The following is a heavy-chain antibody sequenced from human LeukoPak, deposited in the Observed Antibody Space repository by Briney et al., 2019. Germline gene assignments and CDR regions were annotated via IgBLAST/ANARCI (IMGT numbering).Heavy chain of an antibody. V-gene: IGHV3-64*01. CDR2: ITNAGSYT. Sequence: GGSLRLSCAASGFSFSSSAMHWVRQAPGKGLEYVSAITNAGSYTSYANSVKARFTISRDNSTPTLYLQMGSLRTEDTAVYYCAGASPDGFYDYWGQGTLVTVSS. J-gene: IGHJ4*02. CDR1: GFSFSSSA. CDR3: AGASPDGFYDY. D-gene: IGHD3-22*01.